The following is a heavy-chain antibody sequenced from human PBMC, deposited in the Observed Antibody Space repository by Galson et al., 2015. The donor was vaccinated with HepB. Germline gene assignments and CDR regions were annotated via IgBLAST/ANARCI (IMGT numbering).Heavy chain of an antibody. CDR2: ISAYNGNT. CDR3: ARGAPVVVVAATRPLYYYYMDV. D-gene: IGHD2-15*01. CDR1: GYTFTSYG. V-gene: IGHV1-18*01. Sequence: SVKVSCKASGYTFTSYGISWVRQAPGQGLEWMGWISAYNGNTNYAQKLQGRVTMTTDTSTSTAYMELRSLRSDDTAVYYCARGAPVVVVAATRPLYYYYMDVWGKGTTVTVSS. J-gene: IGHJ6*03.